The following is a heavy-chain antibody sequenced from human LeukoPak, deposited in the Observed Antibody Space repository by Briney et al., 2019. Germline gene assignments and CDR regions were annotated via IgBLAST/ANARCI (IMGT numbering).Heavy chain of an antibody. Sequence: SETLSLTCIVSGYSISSYYWSWIRQPPGKGLEWIGNIYYRGSPNYNPSLKSRVTISMDTSKNLFSLKLSTVTAADTAVYYCARDRRAAGSIFDYGGQGTLVTVSS. D-gene: IGHD6-13*01. J-gene: IGHJ4*02. CDR1: GYSISSYY. V-gene: IGHV4-59*01. CDR3: ARDRRAAGSIFDY. CDR2: IYYRGSP.